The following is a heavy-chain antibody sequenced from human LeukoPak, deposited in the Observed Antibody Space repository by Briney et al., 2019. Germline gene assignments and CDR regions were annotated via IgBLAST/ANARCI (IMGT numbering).Heavy chain of an antibody. Sequence: PGGSLRLSCAASRFTFSSYAMSWVRQAPGKGLEWVSGICGSGAGTYYADSVKGRFTISRDNSKNTLYLQMHSLRAEDTAVYYCARVGYDSSGYRVYPFDYWGQGTLVTVSS. CDR2: ICGSGAGT. J-gene: IGHJ4*02. CDR1: RFTFSSYA. CDR3: ARVGYDSSGYRVYPFDY. D-gene: IGHD3-22*01. V-gene: IGHV3-23*01.